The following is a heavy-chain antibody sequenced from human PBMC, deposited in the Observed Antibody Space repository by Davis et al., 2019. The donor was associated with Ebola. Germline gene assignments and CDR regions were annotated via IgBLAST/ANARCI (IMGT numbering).Heavy chain of an antibody. CDR1: GYTFTSYD. J-gene: IGHJ6*03. CDR3: TRGIITYYYYFHMDV. CDR2: INPYSANT. D-gene: IGHD3-10*01. V-gene: IGHV1-8*01. Sequence: ASVKVSCKATGYTFTSYDVNWVRQATGQGLEWMGWINPYSANTGYAQNFRGRVTMTRNTSISTAFLEVSSLRSEDTAVYYCTRGIITYYYYFHMDVWGEGTTVTVSS.